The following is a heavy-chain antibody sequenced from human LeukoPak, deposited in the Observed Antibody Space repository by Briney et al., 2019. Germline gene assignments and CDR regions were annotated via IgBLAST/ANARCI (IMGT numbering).Heavy chain of an antibody. D-gene: IGHD6-13*01. CDR1: GYTFTGYY. Sequence: ASVEVSCKASGYTFTGYYMHWVRQAPGQGLEWMGRINPNSGGTNYAQKFQGRVTMTRDTSISTAYMELSRLRSDDTAVYYCARARGSSSWYSFGPFDYWGQGTLVTVSS. V-gene: IGHV1-2*06. CDR3: ARARGSSSWYSFGPFDY. J-gene: IGHJ4*02. CDR2: INPNSGGT.